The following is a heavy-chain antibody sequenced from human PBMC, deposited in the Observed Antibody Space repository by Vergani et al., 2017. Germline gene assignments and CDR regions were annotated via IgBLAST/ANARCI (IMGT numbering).Heavy chain of an antibody. CDR1: GYTPTELS. D-gene: IGHD3-3*01. CDR2: FVSEDGET. V-gene: IGHV1-24*01. CDR3: AKPRIRFSYYYYYGMDV. J-gene: IGHJ6*02. Sequence: QVQLVQSGAEVKKPGASVKFSCQVSGYTPTELSMHWLRPAPGKGLEWMGGFVSEDGETTYAQKFQGRVTMTEDTPTDTAYMALSCLGSEDTAVYYWAKPRIRFSYYYYYGMDVWGQGTTVTVSS.